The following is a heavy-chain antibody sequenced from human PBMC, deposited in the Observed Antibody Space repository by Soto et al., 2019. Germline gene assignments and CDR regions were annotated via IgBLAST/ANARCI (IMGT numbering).Heavy chain of an antibody. Sequence: SEILSLTCAVYGESFSGYYWSWFRQPPGKGLEWIGEINHSGSTNYNPSLKSRVTISVDTSKIQFSLKLSSVTAADTAVYYRARGYCSSTSCYLDYWGQGTLVTVSS. J-gene: IGHJ4*02. V-gene: IGHV4-34*01. CDR3: ARGYCSSTSCYLDY. CDR1: GESFSGYY. CDR2: INHSGST. D-gene: IGHD2-2*01.